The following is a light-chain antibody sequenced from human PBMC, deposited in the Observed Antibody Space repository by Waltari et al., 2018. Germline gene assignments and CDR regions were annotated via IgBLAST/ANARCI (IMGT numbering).Light chain of an antibody. J-gene: IGLJ3*02. V-gene: IGLV2-14*03. Sequence: QSALTQAASVSGSPGQSITISCTGTNSDLGRYDYVSWYQQHPGKAPKLVIYDVNNRPSGVSNRFSGSKSDNTASLTISGLQAEDEADYYCAYYTGGSTLVLFGGVTRLTV. CDR1: NSDLGRYDY. CDR3: AYYTGGSTLVL. CDR2: DVN.